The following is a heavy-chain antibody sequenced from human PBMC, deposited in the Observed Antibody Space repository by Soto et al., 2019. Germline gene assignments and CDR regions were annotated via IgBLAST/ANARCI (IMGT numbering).Heavy chain of an antibody. CDR1: GFTFSSYA. CDR3: AKRPAYDFGSGYNGMDV. CDR2: ISGSGGST. J-gene: IGHJ6*02. D-gene: IGHD3-3*01. Sequence: GSLRLSCAASGFTFSSYAMSWVRQAPGKGLEWVSAISGSGGSTYYADSVKGRFTISRDNSKNTLYLQMNSLRAEDTAVYYCAKRPAYDFGSGYNGMDVWGQRTKDTVSS. V-gene: IGHV3-23*01.